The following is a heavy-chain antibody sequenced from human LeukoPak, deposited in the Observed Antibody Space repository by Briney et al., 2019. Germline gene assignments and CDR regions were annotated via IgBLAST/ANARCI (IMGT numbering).Heavy chain of an antibody. CDR1: GFTFSSYS. J-gene: IGHJ3*02. CDR3: ARDFTMAGNAFDI. V-gene: IGHV3-21*01. CDR2: ISSSSSYI. Sequence: QPGGSLRLSCAASGFTFSSYSMNWVRQAPGKGLEWVSSISSSSSYIYYADSVKGRFTISRDNSKNTLYLQMNSLRAEDTAVYYCARDFTMAGNAFDIWGQGTMVTVSS. D-gene: IGHD6-19*01.